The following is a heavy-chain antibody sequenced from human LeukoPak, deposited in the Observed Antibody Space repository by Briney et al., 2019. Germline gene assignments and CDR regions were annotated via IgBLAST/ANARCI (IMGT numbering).Heavy chain of an antibody. V-gene: IGHV1-8*01. J-gene: IGHJ4*02. CDR2: MNPNSGNT. Sequence: ASVKVSCKASGYTFTSYDINWVRQATGQGLEWMGWMNPNSGNTGYAQRFQGRVTMTRNTSISTAYMELSSLRSEDTAVYYCARGRLHDYGDYDNWGQGTLVTVSS. CDR3: ARGRLHDYGDYDN. CDR1: GYTFTSYD. D-gene: IGHD4-17*01.